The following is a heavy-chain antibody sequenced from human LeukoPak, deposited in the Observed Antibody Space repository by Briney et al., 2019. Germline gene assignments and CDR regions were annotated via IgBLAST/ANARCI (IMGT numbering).Heavy chain of an antibody. V-gene: IGHV3-23*01. J-gene: IGHJ3*02. D-gene: IGHD3-22*01. CDR1: GFTFSSYA. CDR3: AKDHDSSGYYYQAFDI. CDR2: ISGSGGST. Sequence: GGSLRLSCAASGFTFSSYAMSWVRQAPGKGLEWGSAISGSGGSTYYADSVKGRFTISRDNSKNPLYLQMNSLRAEDTAVYYCAKDHDSSGYYYQAFDIWGQGTMVTVSS.